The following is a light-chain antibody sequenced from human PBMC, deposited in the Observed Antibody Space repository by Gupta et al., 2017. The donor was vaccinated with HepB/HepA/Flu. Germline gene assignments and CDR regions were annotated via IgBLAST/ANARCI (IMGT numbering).Light chain of an antibody. CDR2: ASS. CDR3: QQYGGSPRT. CDR1: QSVSSS. Sequence: EIVLTQSTDTLSLSPGERATLFCRASQSVSSSLAWYQQKPGQAPRVLIYASSSRATGVPDRFSGSGFGTDFTLTISRLQPEDFAVYYCQQYGGSPRTFGQGTKVEI. V-gene: IGKV3-20*01. J-gene: IGKJ1*01.